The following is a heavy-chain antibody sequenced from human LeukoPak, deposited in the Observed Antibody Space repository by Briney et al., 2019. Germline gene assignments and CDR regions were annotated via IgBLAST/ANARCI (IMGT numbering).Heavy chain of an antibody. Sequence: SVKVSCKASGGTFSSYAISWVRQAPGQGLEWMGRIIPILGIANYAQKFQGRVTITADKSTSTAYMELSSLRSEDTAVYYCARDNGWNYLGYYYYGMDVWGQGTTVTVSS. J-gene: IGHJ6*02. CDR2: IIPILGIA. CDR3: ARDNGWNYLGYYYYGMDV. CDR1: GGTFSSYA. V-gene: IGHV1-69*04. D-gene: IGHD1-7*01.